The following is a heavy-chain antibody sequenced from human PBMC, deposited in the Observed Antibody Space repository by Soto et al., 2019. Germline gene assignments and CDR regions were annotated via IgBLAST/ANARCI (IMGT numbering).Heavy chain of an antibody. CDR3: AGDHIYDSSGQRTLYYYGMDV. D-gene: IGHD3-22*01. CDR1: GYSISSGYY. CDR2: IYHSGST. V-gene: IGHV4-38-2*01. J-gene: IGHJ6*02. Sequence: SETLSLTCAVSGYSISSGYYWGWIRQPPGKGLEWIGSIYHSGSTYYNLSLKSRVTISVDTSKNQFSLKLSSVTAADTAVYYCAGDHIYDSSGQRTLYYYGMDVWGQGTTVTVSS.